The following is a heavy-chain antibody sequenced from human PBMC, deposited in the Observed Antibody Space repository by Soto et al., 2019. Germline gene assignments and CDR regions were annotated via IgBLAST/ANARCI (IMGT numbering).Heavy chain of an antibody. J-gene: IGHJ4*02. CDR2: INHSGNT. Sequence: PSETLSLTCAVYGGSFSGYYWTWIRQPPGKGLEWLGEINHSGNTNYNPSLKSRVSISADRSKNQFSLNLTSVTAADAAFYYCACNPSRGSAWPADYWGQGTLVTVSS. D-gene: IGHD6-19*01. CDR3: ACNPSRGSAWPADY. CDR1: GGSFSGYY. V-gene: IGHV4-34*01.